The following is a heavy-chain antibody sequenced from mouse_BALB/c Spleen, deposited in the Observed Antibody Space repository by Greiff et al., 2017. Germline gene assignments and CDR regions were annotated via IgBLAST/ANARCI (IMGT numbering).Heavy chain of an antibody. Sequence: EVMLVESGGGLVQPGGSLRLSCATSGFTFTDYYMSWVRQPPGKALEWLGFIRNKANGYTTEYSASVKGRFTISRDNSQSILYLQMNTLRAEDSATYYCARVYDGYLFDYWGQGTTLTVSS. CDR2: IRNKANGYTT. D-gene: IGHD2-3*01. V-gene: IGHV7-3*02. CDR1: GFTFTDYY. CDR3: ARVYDGYLFDY. J-gene: IGHJ2*01.